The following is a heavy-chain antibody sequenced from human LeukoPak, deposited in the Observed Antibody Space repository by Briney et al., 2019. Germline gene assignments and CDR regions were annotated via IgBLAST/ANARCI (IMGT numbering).Heavy chain of an antibody. CDR1: GFTLSSYD. V-gene: IGHV3-48*03. CDR3: ARDQGYHYYYCMDV. J-gene: IGHJ6*02. CDR2: ISSSGSTT. Sequence: PGGSLRLSCAASGFTLSSYDMNWVRQAPGKGLEWVSYISSSGSTTYYADSVKGRFTISRDKAKNSLYLQMNSLRAEDTAVYYCARDQGYHYYYCMDVWGQGTTVTVSS.